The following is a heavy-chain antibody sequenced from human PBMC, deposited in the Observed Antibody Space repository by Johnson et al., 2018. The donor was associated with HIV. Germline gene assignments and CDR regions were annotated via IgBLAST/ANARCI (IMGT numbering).Heavy chain of an antibody. CDR3: TSAPYHPGGVAFDI. CDR1: GFTFGDYA. V-gene: IGHV3-23*04. CDR2: ISGSGGST. J-gene: IGHJ3*02. Sequence: VQLVESGGGLVQPGRSLRLSCTTSGFTFGDYAMSWFRQAPGKGLEWVSAISGSGGSTYYADSVKGRFTISRDNSKSIAYLQMNGLKTEDTAVYYCTSAPYHPGGVAFDIWGQGTMVTVSS. D-gene: IGHD2-2*01.